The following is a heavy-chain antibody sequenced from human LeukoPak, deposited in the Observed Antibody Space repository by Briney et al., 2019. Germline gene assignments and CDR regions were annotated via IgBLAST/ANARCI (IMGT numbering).Heavy chain of an antibody. CDR3: AKDRRALYSIAAAGTFDY. J-gene: IGHJ4*02. CDR2: ISYDGSNK. CDR1: GFAFSSYG. V-gene: IGHV3-30*18. Sequence: GGSLRLSCAASGFAFSSYGMHWVRQAPGKGLEWVAVISYDGSNKYYADSVKGRFTISRDNSKNTLYLQMNSLRAEDTAVYYCAKDRRALYSIAAAGTFDYWGQGTLVTVSS. D-gene: IGHD6-13*01.